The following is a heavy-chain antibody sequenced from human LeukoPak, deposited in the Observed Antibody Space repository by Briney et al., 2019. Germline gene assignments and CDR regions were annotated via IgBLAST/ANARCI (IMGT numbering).Heavy chain of an antibody. CDR1: GFTFSSYA. V-gene: IGHV3-23*01. CDR2: ISGSGGST. J-gene: IGHJ4*02. CDR3: AKGRGGAEDRSGYYYVPIDY. Sequence: GGSLRLSCAASGFTFSSYAMSWVRQAPGKGLEWVSAISGSGGSTYYADSVKGRFTISRDNSKNTLYLQMNKLRAEDTAVYYCAKGRGGAEDRSGYYYVPIDYWGQGTLVTVSS. D-gene: IGHD3-22*01.